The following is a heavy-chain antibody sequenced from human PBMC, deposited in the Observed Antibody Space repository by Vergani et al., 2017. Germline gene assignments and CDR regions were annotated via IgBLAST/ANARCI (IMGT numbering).Heavy chain of an antibody. D-gene: IGHD3-10*01. CDR3: AKEGVRGVTRYNWFDP. Sequence: EVQRLESGGGLVQPGGSLRLSCAASGFTFSSYAMSGVRQAPGKGLEWVSAISGSGGSTYYADSVKGRFTISRDNSKNTLYLQMNSLRAEDTAVYYCAKEGVRGVTRYNWFDPWGQGTLVTVSS. CDR2: ISGSGGST. V-gene: IGHV3-23*01. J-gene: IGHJ5*02. CDR1: GFTFSSYA.